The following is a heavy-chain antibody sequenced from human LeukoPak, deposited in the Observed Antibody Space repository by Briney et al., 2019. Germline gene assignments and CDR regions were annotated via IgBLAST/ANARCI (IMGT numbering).Heavy chain of an antibody. V-gene: IGHV4-38-2*02. CDR3: ASLLTYDSSDYYFDY. J-gene: IGHJ4*02. Sequence: PSETLSLTCTVSGYSISSGYYWGWIRQPPGKGLEWIGYIYYSGSTNYNPSLKSRVTISVDTSKNQFSLKLSSVTAADTAVYYCASLLTYDSSDYYFDYWGQGTLVTVSS. CDR2: IYYSGST. D-gene: IGHD3-22*01. CDR1: GYSISSGYY.